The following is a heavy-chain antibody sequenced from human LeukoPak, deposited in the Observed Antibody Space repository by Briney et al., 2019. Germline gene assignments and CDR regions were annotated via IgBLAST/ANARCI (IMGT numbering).Heavy chain of an antibody. D-gene: IGHD3-10*01. J-gene: IGHJ5*02. CDR3: ARVAGRLLWFGELRWFDP. CDR1: GGSFSGYY. V-gene: IGHV4-34*01. CDR2: IYYSGST. Sequence: PSETLSLTCAVYGGSFSGYYWGWIRQPPGKGLEWIGSIYYSGSTYYNPSLKSRVTISVDTSKNQFSLKLSSVTAADTAVYYCARVAGRLLWFGELRWFDPWGQGTLVTVSS.